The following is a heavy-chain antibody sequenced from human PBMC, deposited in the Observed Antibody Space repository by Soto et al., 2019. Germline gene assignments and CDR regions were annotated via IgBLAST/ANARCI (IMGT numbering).Heavy chain of an antibody. CDR2: IYHSGRT. D-gene: IGHD2-8*01. CDR3: VTNFLNDAFDI. V-gene: IGHV4-30-2*01. Sequence: PSETLSLTCAVSGGSISSGGYSWSWIRQPPGKGLECIGYIYHSGRTYYKPSLKSRVTISVDRSKNQFSLKLSSVTAADTAVYYCVTNFLNDAFDIWGQGTMVT. CDR1: GGSISSGGYS. J-gene: IGHJ3*02.